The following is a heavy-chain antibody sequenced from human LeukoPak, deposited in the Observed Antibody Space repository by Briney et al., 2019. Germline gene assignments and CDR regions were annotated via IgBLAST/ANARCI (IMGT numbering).Heavy chain of an antibody. J-gene: IGHJ4*02. Sequence: PSQTLSLTCTVSGGSISSDSYSWSWIRQPAGKELEFIGRLFTSGNTNYNPSLKSRVTISLDTSKNQFSLMLRSVTAADTAVYHCAGSVVRGVIDYWGQGTLVTVSS. CDR2: LFTSGNT. D-gene: IGHD3-10*01. V-gene: IGHV4-61*02. CDR3: AGSVVRGVIDY. CDR1: GGSISSDSYS.